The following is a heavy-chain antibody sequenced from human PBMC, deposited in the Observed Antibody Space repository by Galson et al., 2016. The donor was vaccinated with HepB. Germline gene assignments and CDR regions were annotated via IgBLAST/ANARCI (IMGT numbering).Heavy chain of an antibody. J-gene: IGHJ4*02. V-gene: IGHV3-30-3*01. D-gene: IGHD2-8*01. CDR2: IPYDGSNK. CDR3: ARAKWSRVAYFDY. CDR1: GFTFSSYA. Sequence: SLRLSCAASGFTFSSYAMHWVRQAPGKGLEWVAVIPYDGSNKYYTDSVKGRFPISRDNSMNTPYLQMNSLREEDAALHYCARAKWSRVAYFDYWGQGTLVTVSS.